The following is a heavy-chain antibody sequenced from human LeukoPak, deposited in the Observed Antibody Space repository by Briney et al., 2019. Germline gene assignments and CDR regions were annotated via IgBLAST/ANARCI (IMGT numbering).Heavy chain of an antibody. CDR1: GYTLTELS. V-gene: IGHV1-24*01. D-gene: IGHD3-10*01. CDR2: FDPEDGET. J-gene: IGHJ4*02. Sequence: GASVKVSCKVSGYTLTELSMHWVRQAPGKGLEWMGGFDPEDGETICAQKFQGRVTMTEDTSTDTAYMELSSLRSEDTAVYYCATSSGSNLCFDYWGQGTLITVSS. CDR3: ATSSGSNLCFDY.